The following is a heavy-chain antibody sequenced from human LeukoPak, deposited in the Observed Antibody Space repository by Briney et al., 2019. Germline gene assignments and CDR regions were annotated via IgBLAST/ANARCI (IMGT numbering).Heavy chain of an antibody. CDR2: ISSSSSTI. CDR1: GFTFSSYS. V-gene: IGHV3-48*01. D-gene: IGHD3-3*01. CDR3: ASVGYDFWSGYFLDYYYGMDV. J-gene: IGHJ6*02. Sequence: GSLRLSCAASGFTFSSYSMNWVRQAPGKGLEWVSYISSSSSTIYYADSVKGRFTISRDNAKNSLYLQMNSLRAEDTAVYYCASVGYDFWSGYFLDYYYGMDVWGQGTTVTVSS.